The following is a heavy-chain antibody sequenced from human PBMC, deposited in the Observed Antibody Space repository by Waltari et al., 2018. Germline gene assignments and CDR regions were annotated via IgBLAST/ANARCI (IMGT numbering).Heavy chain of an antibody. CDR3: ARGIAAAGAEYFQH. Sequence: QVQLQESGPGLVKPAETLSLTCAVSGYSISRVYYRGWIRQPPGKGLEWIGSIYHSGSTYYNPSLKSRVTISVDTSKNQFSLKLSSVTAADTAVYYCARGIAAAGAEYFQHWGQGTLVTVSS. CDR2: IYHSGST. V-gene: IGHV4-38-2*01. CDR1: GYSISRVYY. D-gene: IGHD6-13*01. J-gene: IGHJ1*01.